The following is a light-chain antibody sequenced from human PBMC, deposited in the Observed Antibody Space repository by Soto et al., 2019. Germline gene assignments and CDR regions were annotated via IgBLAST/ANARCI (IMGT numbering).Light chain of an antibody. Sequence: EIVLTQSPGTLSLSPGERATLSCRASQSVSSSYLAWYQQKPGQAPRLLIYGASSRATGIPDRFSGSESGTDLTLTISRLESEDFAVYCCQQYGSSPPYTFGQGTKLEIK. CDR1: QSVSSSY. V-gene: IGKV3-20*01. J-gene: IGKJ2*01. CDR3: QQYGSSPPYT. CDR2: GAS.